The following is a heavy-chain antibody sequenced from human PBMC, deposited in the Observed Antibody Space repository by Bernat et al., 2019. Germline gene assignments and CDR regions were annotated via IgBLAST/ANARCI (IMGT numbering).Heavy chain of an antibody. V-gene: IGHV2-5*02. J-gene: IGHJ4*02. D-gene: IGHD6-19*01. CDR1: GFSLSTSGVG. CDR3: AHRRLAVAAFDY. CDR2: IYWDDDK. Sequence: QITLKESGPTLVKPTQTLTLTCTFSGFSLSTSGVGVGWIRQPPGKALEWLALIYWDDDKRYSPSLKSSLTITKDTSKNQVVLPMTNMDPVDTATYYCAHRRLAVAAFDYWGQGTLVTVSS.